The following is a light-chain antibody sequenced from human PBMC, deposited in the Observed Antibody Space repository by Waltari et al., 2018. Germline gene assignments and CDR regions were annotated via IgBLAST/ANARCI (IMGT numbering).Light chain of an antibody. V-gene: IGLV1-40*01. CDR3: QSYDSSLRAWV. Sequence: QSVLTQPPSVSGAPGQRVTISCTGSSSNIGAGYGVQWYQQIPGTAPKLLIYVNNNRPSGVPDRISGSKSGTSASRAITGLQAEDEADYYCQSYDSSLRAWVFGGGTKLTVL. CDR2: VNN. J-gene: IGLJ3*02. CDR1: SSNIGAGYG.